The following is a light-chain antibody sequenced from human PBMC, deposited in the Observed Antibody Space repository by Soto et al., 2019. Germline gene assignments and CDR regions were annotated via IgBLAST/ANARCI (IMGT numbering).Light chain of an antibody. J-gene: IGLJ1*01. V-gene: IGLV1-40*01. CDR1: SSNIGAGYD. CDR3: QSYDTSLSGSGV. CDR2: GNI. Sequence: QSVLTQPPSLSGAPGPRVTISCSGSSSNIGAGYDVHWYQHFPGTAPKLLIYGNINRPSGVPDRFSGSKSGTSASLAITGLQAEDEADYYCQSYDTSLSGSGVFGTGTKLTVL.